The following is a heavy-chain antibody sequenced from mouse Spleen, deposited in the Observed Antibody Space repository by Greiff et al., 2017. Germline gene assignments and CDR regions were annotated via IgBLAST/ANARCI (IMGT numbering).Heavy chain of an antibody. CDR3: ARNSPTSWFAY. CDR1: GFSLTSYG. Sequence: VQLQQSGPGLVQPSQSLSITCTVSGFSLTSYGVHWVRQSPGKGLEWLGEIWSGGSTDYNAAFISGLSISKDNSKSQVFFKMNSRQADVTAIYFGARNSPTSWFAYWGQGTLGTVSA. CDR2: IWSGGST. J-gene: IGHJ3*01. D-gene: IGHD4-1*02. V-gene: IGHV2-2*01.